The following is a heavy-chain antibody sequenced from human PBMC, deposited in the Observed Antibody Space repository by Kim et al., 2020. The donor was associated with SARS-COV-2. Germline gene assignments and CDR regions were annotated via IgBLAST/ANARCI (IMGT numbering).Heavy chain of an antibody. D-gene: IGHD3-16*01. V-gene: IGHV3-9*01. Sequence: GGSLRLSCAASGFTFDDYAMHWVRQAPGKGLEWVSGISWNSGSIGYADSVKGRFTISRDNAKNSLYLQMNSLRAEDTALYYCARDHPLTLLAFNDYWGQG. CDR2: ISWNSGSI. CDR3: ARDHPLTLLAFNDY. CDR1: GFTFDDYA. J-gene: IGHJ4*02.